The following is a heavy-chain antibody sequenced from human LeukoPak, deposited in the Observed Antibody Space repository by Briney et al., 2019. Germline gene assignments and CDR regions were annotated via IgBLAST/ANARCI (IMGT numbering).Heavy chain of an antibody. J-gene: IGHJ5*02. Sequence: GGSLRLSCAASGFTLTYYDMHWVRQATGKGLEWVSGIDIPGNTYYPDSVKGRFTMSRESAKNSLYLQMSSLRAGDTAVYYCARAVAGTHWFDPWGQGTLVIVSS. CDR3: ARAVAGTHWFDP. CDR1: GFTLTYYD. V-gene: IGHV3-13*01. CDR2: IDIPGNT. D-gene: IGHD6-19*01.